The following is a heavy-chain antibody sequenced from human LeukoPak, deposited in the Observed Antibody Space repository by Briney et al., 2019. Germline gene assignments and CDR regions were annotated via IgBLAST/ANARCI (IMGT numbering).Heavy chain of an antibody. CDR3: ARGPYGDYGTHYYYGMDV. CDR2: IYHSGST. J-gene: IGHJ6*02. D-gene: IGHD4-17*01. V-gene: IGHV4-30-2*01. Sequence: SETLSLTCAVSGGSISSGGYSWSWIRQPPGKGLEWIGYIYHSGSTYYNPSLKSRVTISVDRSKNQFSLKLSSVTAADMAVYYCARGPYGDYGTHYYYGMDVWGQGTTVTVSS. CDR1: GGSISSGGYS.